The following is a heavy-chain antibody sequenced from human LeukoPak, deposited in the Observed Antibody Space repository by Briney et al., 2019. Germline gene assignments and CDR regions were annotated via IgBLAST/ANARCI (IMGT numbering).Heavy chain of an antibody. J-gene: IGHJ3*02. V-gene: IGHV3-20*04. Sequence: GGSLRLSCAASGFTFDDYGMHWVRQAPGKGLEWVSGINWNGGGTGYADSVKGRFTISRDNSKNSLYLQMNSLRAEDTALYYYACDPVEYYDSSSYPDAFDIWGQGTMDTVSS. CDR1: GFTFDDYG. CDR3: ACDPVEYYDSSSYPDAFDI. CDR2: INWNGGGT. D-gene: IGHD3-22*01.